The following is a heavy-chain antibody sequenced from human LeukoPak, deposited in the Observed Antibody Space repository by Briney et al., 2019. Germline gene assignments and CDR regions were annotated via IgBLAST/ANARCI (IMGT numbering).Heavy chain of an antibody. V-gene: IGHV3-23*01. Sequence: QPGGSLRLSCAASGFTFSSYGMTWVRQAPGKGLEWVSAISDSGGRTFYADSVKGRFTISRDNSKNTLYLQMNSLRAEDTAVYYCAKDSYDNGIWGQGTLVSVSS. CDR1: GFTFSSYG. CDR3: AKDSYDNGI. J-gene: IGHJ4*02. D-gene: IGHD3-10*01. CDR2: ISDSGGRT.